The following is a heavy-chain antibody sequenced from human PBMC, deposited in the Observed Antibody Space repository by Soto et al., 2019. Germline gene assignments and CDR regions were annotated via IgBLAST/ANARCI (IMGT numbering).Heavy chain of an antibody. D-gene: IGHD1-26*01. V-gene: IGHV1-24*01. CDR2: FDPVVGKA. J-gene: IGHJ4*02. Sequence: ASVKVSCKVSGYTHTELSMHWVRQAPGKGLEWMGSFDPVVGKANYAQKFQGRVTITADKSTSTAYMELSSLRSEDTAVYYCARAVTRATGAFDYWGQGTLVTVSS. CDR1: GYTHTELS. CDR3: ARAVTRATGAFDY.